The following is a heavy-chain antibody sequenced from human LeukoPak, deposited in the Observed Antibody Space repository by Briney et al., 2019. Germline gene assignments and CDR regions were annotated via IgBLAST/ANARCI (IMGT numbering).Heavy chain of an antibody. J-gene: IGHJ5*02. Sequence: GGSLRLSCAASGFTFSNAWMSWVRQSPGKGLEWVGHIERKTDGGTTDYAAPVKGRFTISRDDSRNTLYLQMNSLKTEDTAVCYCTTEYYGLINHWGQGTLVTVSS. V-gene: IGHV3-15*04. D-gene: IGHD3-10*01. CDR3: TTEYYGLINH. CDR2: IERKTDGGTT. CDR1: GFTFSNAW.